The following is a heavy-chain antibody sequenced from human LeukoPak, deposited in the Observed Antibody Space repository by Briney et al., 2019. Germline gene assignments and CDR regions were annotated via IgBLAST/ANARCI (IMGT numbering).Heavy chain of an antibody. CDR2: ISAYNGNT. V-gene: IGHV1-18*04. CDR1: RYTFTGYY. J-gene: IGHJ3*02. D-gene: IGHD6-6*01. Sequence: EASVKVSCKASRYTFTGYYMHWVRQVPGQGLEWMGWISAYNGNTNDAQKLQGRVTMTTDTSTSTAYMELRSLRSDDTAVYYCARVASIRAANDAFDIWGQGTMVTVSS. CDR3: ARVASIRAANDAFDI.